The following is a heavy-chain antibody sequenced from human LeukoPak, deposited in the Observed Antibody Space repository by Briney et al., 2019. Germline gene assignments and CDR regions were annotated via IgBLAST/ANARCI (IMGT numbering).Heavy chain of an antibody. CDR2: ISSSSSYI. D-gene: IGHD2-21*02. V-gene: IGHV3-21*01. CDR1: GFTFSSYS. J-gene: IGHJ6*02. CDR3: ARVKEGDYYLLGSVYYYGMDV. Sequence: GGSLRLSCAASGFTFSSYSMNWVRQAPGRGLEWVSSISSSSSYIYYADSVKGRFTISRDNAKNSLYLQMNSLRAEDTAVYYCARVKEGDYYLLGSVYYYGMDVWGQGTTVTVSS.